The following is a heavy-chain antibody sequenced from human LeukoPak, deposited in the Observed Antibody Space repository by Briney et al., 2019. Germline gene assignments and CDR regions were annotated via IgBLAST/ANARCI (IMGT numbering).Heavy chain of an antibody. CDR3: ASFLTAGRYYYGMDV. D-gene: IGHD6-19*01. V-gene: IGHV4-34*01. J-gene: IGHJ6*02. Sequence: SETLSLTCAVYGGSFSGYYWSWIRRPPGKGLEWIGEINHSGSTNYNPSLKSRVTISVDTSKNQFSLKLSSVTAADTAVYYCASFLTAGRYYYGMDVWGQGTTVTVSS. CDR2: INHSGST. CDR1: GGSFSGYY.